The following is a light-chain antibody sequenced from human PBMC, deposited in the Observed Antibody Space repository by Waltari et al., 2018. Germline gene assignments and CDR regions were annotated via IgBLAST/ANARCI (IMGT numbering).Light chain of an antibody. CDR1: SSNIGAGYD. Sequence: QSVLTQPPSVSGAPGQRVAISCTGSSSNIGAGYDVHWYQQLPRTAPKLLIYGKNNRPSGVPDLFFGSTYGTSASLAITGLQAEDEADYYCQSYDTSLSVVFGGGTKLTVL. CDR2: GKN. V-gene: IGLV1-40*01. CDR3: QSYDTSLSVV. J-gene: IGLJ3*02.